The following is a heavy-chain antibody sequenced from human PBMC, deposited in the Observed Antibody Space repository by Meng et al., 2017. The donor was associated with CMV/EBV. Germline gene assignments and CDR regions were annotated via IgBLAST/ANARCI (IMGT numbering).Heavy chain of an antibody. Sequence: SETLSLTCTVSGGSISSYYWNWIRQPPGKGLGWIGYIYYSGSTDYNPSLKSRVTISVDTSKNQFSLKLSSVTAADTAVYYCARAYSSSCRVDYWGQGTLVTVSS. CDR1: GGSISSYY. V-gene: IGHV4-59*01. CDR3: ARAYSSSCRVDY. D-gene: IGHD6-6*01. J-gene: IGHJ4*02. CDR2: IYYSGST.